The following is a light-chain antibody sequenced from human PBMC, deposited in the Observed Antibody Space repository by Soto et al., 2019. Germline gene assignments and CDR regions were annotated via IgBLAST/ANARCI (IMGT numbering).Light chain of an antibody. J-gene: IGKJ5*01. CDR3: QHYDSLPIT. V-gene: IGKV3-15*01. CDR2: GAS. Sequence: EIVMTQSPATLSVSPGERATLSCRASQSVSSNLAWYQQKPGQAPRLLIYGASTRATGIPARFSGSGSGTDFTLTISRLEPEDFAVFYCQHYDSLPITFGQGTRLENK. CDR1: QSVSSN.